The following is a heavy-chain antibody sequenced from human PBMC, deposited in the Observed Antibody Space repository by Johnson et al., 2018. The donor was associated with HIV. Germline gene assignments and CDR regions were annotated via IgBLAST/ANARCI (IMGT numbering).Heavy chain of an antibody. J-gene: IGHJ3*02. CDR1: GFTFSDYY. D-gene: IGHD5-24*01. CDR2: ISSSGSTI. CDR3: ARACRDGYTCDAFDI. Sequence: QVQLMESGGGLVQPGGSLRLSCAASGFTFSDYYMSWIRQAPGKGLEWVSYISSSGSTIYYADSVKGRFTISRDNAKNSLYLQMNSLRAEDTAVYYCARACRDGYTCDAFDIWGQGTMVTVSS. V-gene: IGHV3-11*04.